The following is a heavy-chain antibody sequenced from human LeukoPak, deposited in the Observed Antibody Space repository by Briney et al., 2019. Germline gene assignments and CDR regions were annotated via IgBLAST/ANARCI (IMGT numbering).Heavy chain of an antibody. CDR3: ARTYYYDSSGLNPLDY. CDR2: ISYDGTNK. CDR1: GFTFSSYG. V-gene: IGHV3-30*03. Sequence: GGSLRLSCAASGFTFSSYGMHWVRQAPGKGLEWVAVISYDGTNKYYADSVKGRFTISRDNSKNTLYLQMNSLSAEDTAVYYCARTYYYDSSGLNPLDYWGQGTLVTVSS. D-gene: IGHD3-22*01. J-gene: IGHJ4*02.